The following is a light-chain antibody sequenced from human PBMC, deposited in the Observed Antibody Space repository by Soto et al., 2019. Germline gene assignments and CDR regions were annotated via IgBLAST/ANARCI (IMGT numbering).Light chain of an antibody. Sequence: DIHMTQSPSTLSASVGDRVTITCRASQTISTWLAWYQHKPGKAPNLLIYDASTLMSGVPSRFSGSGSGTEFTLTISSLQPGDFATYYCQQSETYPLTFGQGTRLEIK. V-gene: IGKV1-5*01. CDR1: QTISTW. J-gene: IGKJ5*01. CDR3: QQSETYPLT. CDR2: DAS.